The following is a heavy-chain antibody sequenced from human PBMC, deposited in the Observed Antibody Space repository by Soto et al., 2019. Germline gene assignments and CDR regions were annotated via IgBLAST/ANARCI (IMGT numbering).Heavy chain of an antibody. J-gene: IGHJ4*02. CDR1: GYFFTSYG. D-gene: IGHD3-3*01. Sequence: ASVKVSCKASGYFFTSYGITWVRQAPGQGLEWMGWICPYNGNTKYAQNFQGRVTMTTDTSTSTAYMEVRRLRSDDPAVYYCARDFGSDLSAPGAVFDYWGQGTLVTVSS. CDR3: ARDFGSDLSAPGAVFDY. V-gene: IGHV1-18*04. CDR2: ICPYNGNT.